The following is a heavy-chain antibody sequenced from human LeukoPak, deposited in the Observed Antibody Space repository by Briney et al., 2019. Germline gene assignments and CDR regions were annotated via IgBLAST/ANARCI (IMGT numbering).Heavy chain of an antibody. V-gene: IGHV1-2*02. CDR1: GYTLTGYY. Sequence: ASVKVSCKASGYTLTGYYMHWVRQAPGQGLEWMGWINPNSGGTNYAQKFQGRVTMTRDTSISTAYMELSRLRSDDTAVYYCARWNPSGSADFDYWGQGTLVTVSS. D-gene: IGHD1-26*01. CDR2: INPNSGGT. J-gene: IGHJ4*02. CDR3: ARWNPSGSADFDY.